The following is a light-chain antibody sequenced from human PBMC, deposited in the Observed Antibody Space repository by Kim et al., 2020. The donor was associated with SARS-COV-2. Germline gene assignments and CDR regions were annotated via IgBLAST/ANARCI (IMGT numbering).Light chain of an antibody. CDR3: QQYFSSRPT. Sequence: EIVLTQSPGTLSLAPGERATLSCRASQTIGGSSLAWYQQTPGQSPRLLIYDSSIRATAIPDRFSGSGSGTDFTLTVSGLEPDDSAVFCCQQYFSSRPTFGQGTKVDIK. CDR2: DSS. CDR1: QTIGGSS. J-gene: IGKJ1*01. V-gene: IGKV3-20*01.